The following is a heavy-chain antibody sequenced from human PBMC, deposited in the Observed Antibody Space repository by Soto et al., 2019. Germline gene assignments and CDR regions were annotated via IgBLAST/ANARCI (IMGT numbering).Heavy chain of an antibody. Sequence: GGPLRLSCAASGFTFSSYAMHWVRQAPGKGLEWVALISYDGSDKDYADSVKGRFTISRDNSRNTLFLQMNSLRAEDTAVYYCARDFYYHGSGTMGGYFDYWGQGTLVTVSS. CDR3: ARDFYYHGSGTMGGYFDY. CDR1: GFTFSSYA. D-gene: IGHD3-10*01. CDR2: ISYDGSDK. V-gene: IGHV3-30-3*01. J-gene: IGHJ4*02.